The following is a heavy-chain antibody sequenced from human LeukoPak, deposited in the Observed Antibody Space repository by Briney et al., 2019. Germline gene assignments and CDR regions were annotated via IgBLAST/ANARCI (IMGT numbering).Heavy chain of an antibody. J-gene: IGHJ4*02. D-gene: IGHD5-18*01. CDR2: INPGDSDT. CDR1: GYSFTTYW. CDR3: ARQGAMVTLDY. Sequence: ESLKISCKGSGYSFTTYWIGWVRQMPGNGLEWMGIINPGDSDTRYSPSFQGQVTISADKSISTAYLQWSSLKASDTAMYYCARQGAMVTLDYWGQGTLVTVSS. V-gene: IGHV5-51*01.